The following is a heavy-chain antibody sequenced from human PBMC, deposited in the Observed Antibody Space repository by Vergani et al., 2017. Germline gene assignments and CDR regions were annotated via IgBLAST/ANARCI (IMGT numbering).Heavy chain of an antibody. CDR3: ARDHLGPFWFDP. V-gene: IGHV3-23*01. CDR2: ISGSGGST. Sequence: EVQLLESGGGLVQPGGSLRLSCAASGFTFSSYAMSWVRQAPGKGLEWVSAISGSGGSTYYADSVKGRFTISRDNSKNTLYLQMNSLRAEDTAVYYCARDHLGPFWFDPWGQGTLVTVSS. D-gene: IGHD7-27*01. CDR1: GFTFSSYA. J-gene: IGHJ5*02.